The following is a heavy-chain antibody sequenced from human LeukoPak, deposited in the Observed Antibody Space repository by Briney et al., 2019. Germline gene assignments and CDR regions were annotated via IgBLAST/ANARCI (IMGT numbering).Heavy chain of an antibody. J-gene: IGHJ3*02. Sequence: SQTLSLTCTVSGDSISSGDYYWSWIRQTAGKGLEWIGHISSSGSTNYNPSLKSRVTIPVDTSKNQFSLKLSSVTAADTAVYFCARGPYSYDSSGAFDIWGQGTMVTVSS. CDR2: ISSSGST. CDR1: GDSISSGDYY. CDR3: ARGPYSYDSSGAFDI. V-gene: IGHV4-61*09. D-gene: IGHD3-22*01.